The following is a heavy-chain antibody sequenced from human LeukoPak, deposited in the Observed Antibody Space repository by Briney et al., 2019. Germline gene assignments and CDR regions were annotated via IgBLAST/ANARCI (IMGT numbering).Heavy chain of an antibody. J-gene: IGHJ4*02. CDR1: GFTFSSYW. D-gene: IGHD3-3*01. Sequence: TGGSLRLSCAASGFTFSSYWMHWVRQAPGMGLVWVSRINTDGSSKTYADSVKGRFTISRDNAKSTLYLQVNSLRAEDTAVYYCARGYDFWSGYYDILGYWGQGTLVTVSS. CDR3: ARGYDFWSGYYDILGY. CDR2: INTDGSSK. V-gene: IGHV3-74*01.